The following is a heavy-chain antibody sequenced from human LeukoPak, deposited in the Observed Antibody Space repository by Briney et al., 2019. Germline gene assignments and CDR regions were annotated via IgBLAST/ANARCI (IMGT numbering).Heavy chain of an antibody. J-gene: IGHJ2*01. CDR1: GFTFSDYY. CDR2: ISSSGSTI. Sequence: GALRLSCAASGFTFSDYYMSWIRQAPGKGLEWVSYISSSGSTIYYADSVKGRFTISRDNAKNSLYLQMNSLRAEDTAVYCCARAPYDSSAHRYWYFDLWGRGTLVTVSS. V-gene: IGHV3-11*01. D-gene: IGHD3-22*01. CDR3: ARAPYDSSAHRYWYFDL.